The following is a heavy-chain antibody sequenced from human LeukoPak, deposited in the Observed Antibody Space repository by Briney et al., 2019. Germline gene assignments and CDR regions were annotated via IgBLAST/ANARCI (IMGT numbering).Heavy chain of an antibody. J-gene: IGHJ4*02. V-gene: IGHV3-30*18. CDR2: ISYDGSNK. CDR3: ANGLGYSYGLEVY. D-gene: IGHD5-18*01. CDR1: GFIFSNYA. Sequence: PGRSLRLSCAASGFIFSNYAMHWVRQAPGKGLEWVAVISYDGSNKYYADSVKGRFTISRDNSKNTLYLQMNSLRAEDTAVYYCANGLGYSYGLEVYWGQGTLVTVSS.